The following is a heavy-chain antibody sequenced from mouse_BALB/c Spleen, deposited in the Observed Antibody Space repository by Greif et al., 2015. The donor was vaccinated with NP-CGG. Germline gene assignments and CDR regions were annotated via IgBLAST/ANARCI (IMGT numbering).Heavy chain of an antibody. CDR2: INPSNGRI. CDR1: GYTFTSYW. V-gene: IGHV1S81*02. CDR3: AREYGNYDAMDY. J-gene: IGHJ4*01. D-gene: IGHD2-10*02. Sequence: QVHVKQSGAELVKPGASVKLSCKASGYTFTSYWMHWVKQRPGQGLEWIGEINPSNGRINYNEKFKSKATLTVDKSSSTAYMQLSSLTSEDSAVYYCAREYGNYDAMDYWGQGTSVTVSS.